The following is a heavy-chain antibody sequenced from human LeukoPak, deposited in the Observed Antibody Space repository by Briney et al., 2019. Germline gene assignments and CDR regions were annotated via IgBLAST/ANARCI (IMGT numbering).Heavy chain of an antibody. J-gene: IGHJ5*02. V-gene: IGHV4-61*02. Sequence: SQALSFTCTVSGDSISSRNYFCAWIRQSAGKGLEWIGRIHSDGLANYNPSLRSRVTISVDTSNNQFSLKVKSVTAADTATYYCARDRQLGWFGPWGQGILVTASS. CDR1: GDSISSRNYF. D-gene: IGHD3-16*01. CDR3: ARDRQLGWFGP. CDR2: IHSDGLA.